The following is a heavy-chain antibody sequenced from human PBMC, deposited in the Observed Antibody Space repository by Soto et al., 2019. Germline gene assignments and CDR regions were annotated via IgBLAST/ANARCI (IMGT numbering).Heavy chain of an antibody. CDR3: ARQNYYYGMDV. J-gene: IGHJ6*02. CDR1: GGSISSSSYY. CDR2: IYYSGST. Sequence: SETLSLTCTVSGGSISSSSYYWGWIRQPPGKGLEWIGSIYYSGSTYYNPSLKSRVTISVDTSKNQFSLKLSSVTAADTAVYYCARQNYYYGMDVWGQGTTVTVSS. V-gene: IGHV4-39*01.